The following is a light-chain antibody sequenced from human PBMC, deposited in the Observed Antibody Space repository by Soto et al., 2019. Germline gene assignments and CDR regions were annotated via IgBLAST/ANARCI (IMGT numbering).Light chain of an antibody. Sequence: EIVLTQSPGTLSLSPGERATLSCRASQSVRSGYFAWYQQKPGQAPRLLIVGASSRATGIPDRFSGGGSGTDFTLTISSLQSEDFAVYYCQQYHIWPPWTSGQGTKVELK. CDR2: GAS. CDR1: QSVRSGY. CDR3: QQYHIWPPWT. J-gene: IGKJ1*01. V-gene: IGKV3-20*01.